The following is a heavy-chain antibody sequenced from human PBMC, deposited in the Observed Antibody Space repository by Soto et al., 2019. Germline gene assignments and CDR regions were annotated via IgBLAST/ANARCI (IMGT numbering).Heavy chain of an antibody. CDR3: GRGDTGMAV. CDR1: GYNFMNHY. CDR2: INPTGGGR. Sequence: QVQLVQSGAEVKKPGASVKVSCKASGYNFMNHYMHWVRQAPGQGLEWMGIINPTGGGRTYAQKLQETVTMTTHTSTSTLYMELSSLRFEDTAVYYCGRGDTGMAVWGQGTTVTVSS. V-gene: IGHV1-46*01. D-gene: IGHD5-18*01. J-gene: IGHJ6*02.